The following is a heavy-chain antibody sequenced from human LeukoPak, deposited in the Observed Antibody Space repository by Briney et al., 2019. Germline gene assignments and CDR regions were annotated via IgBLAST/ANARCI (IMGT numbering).Heavy chain of an antibody. CDR1: GFTFDDYA. V-gene: IGHV3-9*01. J-gene: IGHJ4*02. CDR3: AKDMRYSSSFTQGAFFEC. Sequence: PGRSLRLSCAASGFTFDDYAMYWVRQAPGKGLEWVSGISWNSGSIGYADSVKGRFTISRDNAKNSLYLQMNSLRADDTALYYCAKDMRYSSSFTQGAFFECWGQGTLVTVSS. CDR2: ISWNSGSI. D-gene: IGHD5-18*01.